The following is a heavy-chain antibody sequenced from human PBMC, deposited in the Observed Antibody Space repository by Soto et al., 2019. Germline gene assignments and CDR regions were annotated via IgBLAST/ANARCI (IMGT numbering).Heavy chain of an antibody. CDR2: ISAYNGNT. CDR1: GYTFTSYG. V-gene: IGHV1-18*01. J-gene: IGHJ6*02. CDR3: ARDRYRGPNYGSGSYYNVGRLSGMDV. Sequence: ASVKVSCKASGYTFTSYGISWVRQAPGQGLEWMGWISAYNGNTNYAQKLQGRVTMTTDTSTSTAYMELRSLRSDDTAVYYCARDRYRGPNYGSGSYYNVGRLSGMDVWGQGTTVTVSS. D-gene: IGHD3-10*01.